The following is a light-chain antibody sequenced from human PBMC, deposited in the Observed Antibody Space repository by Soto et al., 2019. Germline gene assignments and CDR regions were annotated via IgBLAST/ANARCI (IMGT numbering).Light chain of an antibody. Sequence: EIVMTQSPATVSVSPGERATLSCRATRSVGSSLAWYQQKPGQAPRLLIYGASTRASGIPARFSGSGSGTEFTLTISSLQSEDFAVYFCQQYSNWPPITFGQGTRLEI. CDR3: QQYSNWPPIT. V-gene: IGKV3-15*01. J-gene: IGKJ5*01. CDR2: GAS. CDR1: RSVGSS.